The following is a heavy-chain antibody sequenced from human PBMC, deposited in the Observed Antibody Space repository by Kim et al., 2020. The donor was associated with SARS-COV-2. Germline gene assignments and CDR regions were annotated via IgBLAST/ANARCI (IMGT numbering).Heavy chain of an antibody. V-gene: IGHV4-59*13. CDR2: IFYSGAT. Sequence: ETLSLTCTVSGGSMRSYYWNWIRQVPGKGLEWIGYIFYSGATNYNPSFKSRVTMSVDMSDNKVSLRLTSVTAADTAVYYCATCSALMAGVRLFQYWGRGILVTVSS. J-gene: IGHJ4*02. CDR1: GGSMRSYY. CDR3: ATCSALMAGVRLFQY. D-gene: IGHD2-8*01.